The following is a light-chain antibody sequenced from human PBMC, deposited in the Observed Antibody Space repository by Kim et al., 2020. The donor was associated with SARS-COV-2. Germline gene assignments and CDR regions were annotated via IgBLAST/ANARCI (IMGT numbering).Light chain of an antibody. CDR2: GAS. J-gene: IGKJ2*01. Sequence: LSPGQGATLPCRASQSVSRNFLTWYQQKPGQAPRLLLFGASTRATGIPDRFSGSGSGTDFTLTINRLEPEDFAVYYCQQYGTSLYTFGQGTKLEI. V-gene: IGKV3-20*01. CDR1: QSVSRNF. CDR3: QQYGTSLYT.